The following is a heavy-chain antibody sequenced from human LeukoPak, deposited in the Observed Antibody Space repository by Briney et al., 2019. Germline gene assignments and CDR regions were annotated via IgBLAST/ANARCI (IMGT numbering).Heavy chain of an antibody. CDR1: GFTVSSNE. CDR2: ISGSGGST. D-gene: IGHD4-17*01. CDR3: AKGPTVTRSDAFDI. J-gene: IGHJ3*02. V-gene: IGHV3-23*01. Sequence: PGGSLRLSCAASGFTVSSNEMSWVRQAPGKGLEWVSAISGSGGSTYYADSVKGRFTISRDNSKNTLYLQMNSLRAEDTAVYYCAKGPTVTRSDAFDIWGQGTMVTVSS.